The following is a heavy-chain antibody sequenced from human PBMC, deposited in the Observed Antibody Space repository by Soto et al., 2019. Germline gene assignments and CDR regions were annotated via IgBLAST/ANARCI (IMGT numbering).Heavy chain of an antibody. J-gene: IGHJ4*02. CDR1: GFTFSSYA. Sequence: PGGSLRLSCAASGFTFSSYAMSWVRQAPGKGLQWVSGIGRSGGSTNYADSVKGRFTISRDNSKNTLYLRMNSLRAEDTAVYYCAKNTIDSNYEYYFDYWGQGTLVTVSS. CDR2: IGRSGGST. V-gene: IGHV3-23*01. CDR3: AKNTIDSNYEYYFDY. D-gene: IGHD4-4*01.